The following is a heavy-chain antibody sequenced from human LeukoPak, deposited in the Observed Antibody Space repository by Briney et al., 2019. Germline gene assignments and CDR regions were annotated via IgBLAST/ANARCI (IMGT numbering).Heavy chain of an antibody. V-gene: IGHV3-30*03. CDR3: ARPVWEYYDILTGYCYFDY. CDR1: GFTFSSYG. CDR2: ISYDGSNK. D-gene: IGHD3-9*01. J-gene: IGHJ4*02. Sequence: GGSLRLSCAASGFTFSSYGMHWVRQAPGKGLEWVAVISYDGSNKYYADSVKGRFTISRDNSKNTLYLQMNSLRAEDTAVYYCARPVWEYYDILTGYCYFDYWGQGTLVTVSS.